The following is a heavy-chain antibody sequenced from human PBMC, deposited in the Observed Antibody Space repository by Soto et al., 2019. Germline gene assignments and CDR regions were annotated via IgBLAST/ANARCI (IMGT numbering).Heavy chain of an antibody. D-gene: IGHD3-10*01. CDR1: NDSISSSRYY. CDR2: IYYTGDT. CDR3: ARARADSAGSSLGRRLDA. J-gene: IGHJ6*02. Sequence: PSETLSLTCSVPNDSISSSRYYWGWIRQPPGKGLEWIGSIYYTGDTYYNPSLKSRVTISVDTSKSQFSLKLTSVTAADSAIYYCARARADSAGSSLGRRLDAWDPGTTVTVSS. V-gene: IGHV4-39*07.